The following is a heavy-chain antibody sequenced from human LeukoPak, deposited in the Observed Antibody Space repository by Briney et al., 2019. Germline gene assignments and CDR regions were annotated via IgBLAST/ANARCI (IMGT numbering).Heavy chain of an antibody. D-gene: IGHD2-2*01. CDR1: GFTFSSYG. CDR3: AKGGIGCSSTSCYAGGNWFDP. V-gene: IGHV3-30*18. Sequence: PGRSLRLSCAASGFTFSSYGMHWVRQAPGKGLEWVAVISYDGSNKYYADSVKGRFTISRDNSKNTLYLQMNSVRAEETAVYYCAKGGIGCSSTSCYAGGNWFDPWGQGALVTVSS. J-gene: IGHJ5*02. CDR2: ISYDGSNK.